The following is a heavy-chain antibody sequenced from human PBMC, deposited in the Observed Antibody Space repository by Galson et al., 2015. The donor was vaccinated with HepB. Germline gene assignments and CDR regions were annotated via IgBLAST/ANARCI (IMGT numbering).Heavy chain of an antibody. CDR3: ARSPGYCSSTSCYAPRNWFDP. J-gene: IGHJ5*02. CDR1: GYTFTGYY. V-gene: IGHV1-2*02. CDR2: INPNSGGT. Sequence: SVKVSCKAFGYTFTGYYMHWVRQPPGQGLEWMGWINPNSGGTNYAQKFQGRVTMTRDTSISTAYMELSRLRSDDTAVYYCARSPGYCSSTSCYAPRNWFDPWGQGTLVTVSS. D-gene: IGHD2-2*01.